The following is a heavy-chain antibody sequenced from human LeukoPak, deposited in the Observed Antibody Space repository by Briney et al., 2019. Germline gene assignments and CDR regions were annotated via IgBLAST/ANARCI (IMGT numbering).Heavy chain of an antibody. V-gene: IGHV3-74*01. CDR1: GLPFSSYW. CDR2: INSDGSST. J-gene: IGHJ4*02. CDR3: AKDGSGNYRPDY. D-gene: IGHD1-26*01. Sequence: PGGPLTLFCAPSGLPFSSYWMHWVRHAPGKGLVGVSRINSDGSSTSYADSVKGRFTISRDNANNTLYLQMNSLRAEDSAVYYCAKDGSGNYRPDYWGQGTLVTVSS.